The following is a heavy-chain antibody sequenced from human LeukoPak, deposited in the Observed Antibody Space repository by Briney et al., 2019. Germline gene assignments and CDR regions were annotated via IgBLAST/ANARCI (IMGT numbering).Heavy chain of an antibody. Sequence: PSETLSLTCTVPGGSIITHYWNWIRQPPGKGLEWIGYIYYTGNTNYNPSLKSRVTISVDTSRNQFSLKLSSVTASDTAVYYCARGTVVTPYDYWGQGTLVTVSS. D-gene: IGHD4-23*01. V-gene: IGHV4-59*11. J-gene: IGHJ4*02. CDR1: GGSIITHY. CDR2: IYYTGNT. CDR3: ARGTVVTPYDY.